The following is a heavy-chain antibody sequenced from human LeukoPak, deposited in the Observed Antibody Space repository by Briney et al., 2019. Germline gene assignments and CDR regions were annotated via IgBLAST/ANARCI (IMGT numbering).Heavy chain of an antibody. CDR2: IYYSGST. D-gene: IGHD3-9*01. V-gene: IGHV4-59*01. J-gene: IGHJ4*02. Sequence: PSETLSLTCTVSGGSISSCYWSWIRQPPGKGLEWIGYIYYSGSTNYNPSLKSRVTISVDTSKNQFSLKLSSVTAADTAVYYCARSRGYYDILTPGYWGQGTLVTVSS. CDR1: GGSISSCY. CDR3: ARSRGYYDILTPGY.